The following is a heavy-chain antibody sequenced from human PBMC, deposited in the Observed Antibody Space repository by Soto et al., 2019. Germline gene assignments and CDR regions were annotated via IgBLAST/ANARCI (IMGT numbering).Heavy chain of an antibody. V-gene: IGHV3-23*01. CDR2: ISGSGGST. CDR3: AKVKVEYCSSTSCPKRTYYYYGMDV. D-gene: IGHD2-2*01. CDR1: VFTFISYA. J-gene: IGHJ6*02. Sequence: GWSLRLACASSVFTFISYAMSWVRQAPGKGLEWVSAISGSGGSTYYADSVKGRFTISRDNSKNTLYLQMNSLRAEDTAVYYCAKVKVEYCSSTSCPKRTYYYYGMDVWGQGTTVTVSS.